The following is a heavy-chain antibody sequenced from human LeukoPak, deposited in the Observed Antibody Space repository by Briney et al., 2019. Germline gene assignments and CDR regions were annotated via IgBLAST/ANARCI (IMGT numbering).Heavy chain of an antibody. CDR3: TKGGDFTNSWYCYGMDV. Sequence: PGGSLRLSCAASGFTFDKYAISWGRQAPEKGLEWVASVSGGVGATYYSDSVRGRFTISRDNSKKTVSLQLNSLRAEDTAVYYCTKGGDFTNSWYCYGMDVWGQGTTVIVSS. J-gene: IGHJ6*02. CDR1: GFTFDKYA. D-gene: IGHD6-13*01. CDR2: VSGGVGAT. V-gene: IGHV3-23*01.